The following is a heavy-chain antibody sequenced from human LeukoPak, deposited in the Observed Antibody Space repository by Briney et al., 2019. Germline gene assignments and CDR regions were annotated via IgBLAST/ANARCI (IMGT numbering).Heavy chain of an antibody. D-gene: IGHD2-21*02. CDR1: GGSISSSSYY. CDR3: ARRNYCGGDCFYYFDY. Sequence: SETLSLTCTVSGGSISSSSYYWGWIRQPPGKGLEWIGSIYYSGSTYYNPSLKSRVTISVDTSKNQFSLKLSSVTAADTAVYYRARRNYCGGDCFYYFDYWGQGTLVTVSS. J-gene: IGHJ4*02. CDR2: IYYSGST. V-gene: IGHV4-39*01.